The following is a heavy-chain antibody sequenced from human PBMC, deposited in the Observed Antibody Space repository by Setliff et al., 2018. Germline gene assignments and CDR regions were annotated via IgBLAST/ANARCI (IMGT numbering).Heavy chain of an antibody. CDR2: VNPNSGNT. CDR3: ARDYSNFPPYYYYGMGV. D-gene: IGHD4-4*01. J-gene: IGHJ6*02. V-gene: IGHV1-8*03. CDR1: GYTFISYD. Sequence: GASVKVSCKASGYTFISYDINWVQQATGQGLEWMGWVNPNSGNTGYAQKFQGRVTITRDTSTSTAYMELRSLRSDDTAVYYCARDYSNFPPYYYYGMGVWGQGTTVTVSS.